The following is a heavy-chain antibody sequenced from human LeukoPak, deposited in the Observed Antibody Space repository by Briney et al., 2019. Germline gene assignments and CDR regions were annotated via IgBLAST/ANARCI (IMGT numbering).Heavy chain of an antibody. V-gene: IGHV5-51*01. J-gene: IGHJ4*02. CDR2: IYPGDSDT. D-gene: IGHD2-15*01. CDR1: GYSFTSYW. CDR3: ARRRCSGGSCYSYHFDY. Sequence: GESLKISCKGSGYSFTSYWIGWVRQMPGKGLEWMGIIYPGDSDTRYSPSFQGQVTISADKSISTAYLQWSSLKASDTAMYYCARRRCSGGSCYSYHFDYWGQGTLVTVSS.